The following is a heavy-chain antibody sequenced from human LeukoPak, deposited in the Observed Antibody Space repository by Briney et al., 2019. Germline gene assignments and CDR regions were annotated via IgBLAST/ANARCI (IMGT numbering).Heavy chain of an antibody. Sequence: SVKVSCKASGGTFSSYAISWVRQAPGQGLEWMGGIIPIFGTANYAQKFQGRVTITADKSTSTAYMELSSLRSEDTAVYYCASGRTDIVVVPATLRNYYFDYWGQGTLVTVSS. CDR3: ASGRTDIVVVPATLRNYYFDY. CDR1: GGTFSSYA. D-gene: IGHD2-2*01. V-gene: IGHV1-69*06. J-gene: IGHJ4*02. CDR2: IIPIFGTA.